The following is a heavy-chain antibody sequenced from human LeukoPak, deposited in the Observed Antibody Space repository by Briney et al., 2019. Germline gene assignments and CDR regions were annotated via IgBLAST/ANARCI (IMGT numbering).Heavy chain of an antibody. CDR2: INPNSGGT. CDR1: GYTFTGYY. V-gene: IGHV1-2*02. J-gene: IGHJ4*02. Sequence: VASVKVSCKASGYTFTGYYMHWVRQAPGQGLEWMGWINPNSGGTNYAQKFQGRVTMTRDTSISTAYMELSRLRSDDTAVYYCARDHYDILTGYWTFPDYWGQGTLVTVSS. CDR3: ARDHYDILTGYWTFPDY. D-gene: IGHD3-9*01.